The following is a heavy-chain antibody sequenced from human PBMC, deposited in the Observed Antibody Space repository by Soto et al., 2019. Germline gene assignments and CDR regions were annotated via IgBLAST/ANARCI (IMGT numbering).Heavy chain of an antibody. V-gene: IGHV3-48*03. CDR3: VRDNSHIIVTPFDL. J-gene: IGHJ4*02. CDR2: ISFRGTTT. D-gene: IGHD2-21*01. CDR1: GFTFSNFE. Sequence: VGSLRLSCAASGFTFSNFEMNWVRQVPGKGLEWLSYISFRGTTTYYAGSVRGRFTISRDNAKNSVFLQMDSLRVEGTAIYYCVRDNSHIIVTPFDLWGQGTLVTVSS.